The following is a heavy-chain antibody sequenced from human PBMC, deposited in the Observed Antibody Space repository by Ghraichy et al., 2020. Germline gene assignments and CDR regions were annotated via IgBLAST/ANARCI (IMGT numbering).Heavy chain of an antibody. CDR2: ISGSGGST. CDR1: GFTFSTYA. D-gene: IGHD3-22*01. V-gene: IGHV3-23*01. CDR3: AKDRGDSSGYWASFDP. Sequence: SCAASGFTFSTYALSWVRQAPGKGLEWVSAISGSGGSTYYADSVKGRFTISRDNSKNTLYLQMNSLRAEDTAVYYGAKDRGDSSGYWASFDPWGQGTLVTVSS. J-gene: IGHJ5*02.